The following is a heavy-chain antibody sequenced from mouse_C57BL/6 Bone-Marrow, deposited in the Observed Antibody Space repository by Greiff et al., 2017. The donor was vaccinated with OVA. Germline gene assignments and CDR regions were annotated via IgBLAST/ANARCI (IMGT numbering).Heavy chain of an antibody. D-gene: IGHD1-1*01. J-gene: IGHJ2*01. CDR1: GFNIKDDY. Sequence: VQLQQSGAELVRPGASVKLSCTASGFNIKDDYMHWVKQRPEQGLEWIGWIDPENGDTEYASKFQGKATITADTSSNTAYLQLSSLTSEDTAVYYCTTYYYGLDYFDYWGQGTTLTGSS. CDR2: IDPENGDT. CDR3: TTYYYGLDYFDY. V-gene: IGHV14-4*01.